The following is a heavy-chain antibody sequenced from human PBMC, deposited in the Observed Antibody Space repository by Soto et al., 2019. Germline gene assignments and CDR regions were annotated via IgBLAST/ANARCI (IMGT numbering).Heavy chain of an antibody. CDR2: INHSGST. J-gene: IGHJ4*02. D-gene: IGHD3-10*01. CDR3: ARGGRSTMVRGVILDY. Sequence: PSETLSLTCAVYGGSFSGYYWTWIRQAPGKGLEGSGEINHSGSTNYNPSLKSRVTISVDTSKNQFSLKLSSVTAADTAVYYCARGGRSTMVRGVILDYWGQGTLVTVSS. V-gene: IGHV4-34*01. CDR1: GGSFSGYY.